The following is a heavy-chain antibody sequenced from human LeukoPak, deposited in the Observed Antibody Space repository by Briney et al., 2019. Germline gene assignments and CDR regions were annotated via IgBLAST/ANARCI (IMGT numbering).Heavy chain of an antibody. V-gene: IGHV3-7*05. CDR1: GFTFSNYW. D-gene: IGHD5-18*01. CDR2: ITHDGSEK. CDR3: AGPGIQLWSRGPFDI. J-gene: IGHJ3*02. Sequence: GGSLRLSCAASGFTFSNYWMTWVRQAPGKGLEWVANITHDGSEKYYVDSVKGRFTISRDNAKNSLYLQMDSLRAEDSAVYYCAGPGIQLWSRGPFDIWGEGTVVT.